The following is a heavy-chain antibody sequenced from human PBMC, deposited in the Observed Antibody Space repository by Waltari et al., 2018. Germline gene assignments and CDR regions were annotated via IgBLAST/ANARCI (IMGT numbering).Heavy chain of an antibody. V-gene: IGHV4-61*02. Sequence: QVQLQESGPGLVKPSQTQSLTCTVSGGSISSGTYYWTWIRQPAGKGLEWIGRIYTSGRTNYNPSLKSRLIISVDTSKNQFSLKLTSVTAADTAVYYCAGQGDYYAFDIWGQGTMLTVSS. CDR1: GGSISSGTYY. J-gene: IGHJ3*02. D-gene: IGHD4-17*01. CDR2: IYTSGRT. CDR3: AGQGDYYAFDI.